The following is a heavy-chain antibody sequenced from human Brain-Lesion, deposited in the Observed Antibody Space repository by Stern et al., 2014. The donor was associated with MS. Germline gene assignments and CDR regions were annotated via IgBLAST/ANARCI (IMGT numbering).Heavy chain of an antibody. V-gene: IGHV1-24*01. D-gene: IGHD1-26*01. J-gene: IGHJ4*02. Sequence: QVQLMQSGAEVKKPGASVKVSCKVSGYTLTELSMHWVRQAPRKGLEWMGGFDPEDGETIYAQKFKGRVTMTEDTSTDTAYMELSSLRSEDTAVYYCATLSPGAGGNYYRHFDYWGQGTLVTVSS. CDR3: ATLSPGAGGNYYRHFDY. CDR1: GYTLTELS. CDR2: FDPEDGET.